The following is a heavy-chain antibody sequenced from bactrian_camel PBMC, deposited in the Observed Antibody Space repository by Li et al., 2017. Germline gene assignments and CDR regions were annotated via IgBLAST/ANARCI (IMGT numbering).Heavy chain of an antibody. Sequence: VQLVESGGGSVQAGGALRLSCAASIFWYSIHCMAWFRQAPGKEREAVATVDTYGNTDYADSVKGRFTISQDGAENTVYLQMNGLKPEDTAMYYCAASRLGSTINWRQERRYGYWGQGTQVTVS. CDR3: AASRLGSTINWRQERRYGY. J-gene: IGHJ4*01. CDR1: IFWYSIHC. V-gene: IGHV3S53*01. CDR2: VDTYGNT. D-gene: IGHD4*01.